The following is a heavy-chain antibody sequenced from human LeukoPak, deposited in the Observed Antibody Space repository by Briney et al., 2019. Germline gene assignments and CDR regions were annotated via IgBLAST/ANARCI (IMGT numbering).Heavy chain of an antibody. CDR1: GFTFSSYE. CDR3: ARLYYYGSGSYYPTPYFDY. Sequence: SGGSLRLSCAASGFTFSSYEMNWVRQAPGKGLEWVSYISSSGSTIYYADSVKGRFTISRDNAKNSLYLQMNSLRAEDTVVYYCARLYYYGSGSYYPTPYFDYWGQGTLVTVSS. D-gene: IGHD3-10*01. J-gene: IGHJ4*02. V-gene: IGHV3-48*03. CDR2: ISSSGSTI.